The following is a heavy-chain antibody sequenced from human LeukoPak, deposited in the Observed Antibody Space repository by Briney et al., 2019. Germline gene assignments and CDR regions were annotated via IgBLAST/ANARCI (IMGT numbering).Heavy chain of an antibody. Sequence: SGTLSLTCGVSGGSITNTNYWTWVRQPPGKGLEWIGEVNLQGFTNYNPSLMGRVAISVDTSENHISLQLTSVTAADTAVYYCAREGGPYRPLDYSGQGTLVTVSS. CDR2: VNLQGFT. V-gene: IGHV4-4*02. CDR1: GGSITNTNY. CDR3: AREGGPYRPLDY. J-gene: IGHJ4*02.